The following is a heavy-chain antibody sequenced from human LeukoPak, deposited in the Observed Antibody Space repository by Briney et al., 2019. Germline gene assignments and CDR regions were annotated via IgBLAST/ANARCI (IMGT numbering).Heavy chain of an antibody. J-gene: IGHJ5*02. CDR1: GGSISSYY. D-gene: IGHD2-2*01. CDR3: AREDIVVVPAGTGWFDP. CDR2: IYTSGST. Sequence: RASETLSLTCTVSGGSISSYYWSWIRQPAGKGLEWIGCIYTSGSTNYNPSLKSRVTMSVDTSKNQFSLKLSSVAAADTAVYYCAREDIVVVPAGTGWFDPWGQGTLVTVSS. V-gene: IGHV4-4*07.